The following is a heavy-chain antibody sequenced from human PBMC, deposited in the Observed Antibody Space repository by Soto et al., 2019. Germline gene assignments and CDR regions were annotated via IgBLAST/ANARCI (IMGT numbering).Heavy chain of an antibody. CDR3: TKAGYCSGGSCYWIYYYYGMDV. V-gene: IGHV3-30*18. CDR1: GFTLSSYG. J-gene: IGHJ6*02. CDR2: ISYDGSNK. Sequence: GGSLRLSCAASGFTLSSYGMHWVRQAPGKGLEWVAVISYDGSNKYYADSVKGRFTISRDNSKNTLYLQMNSLRAEDTAVYYCTKAGYCSGGSCYWIYYYYGMDVWGQGTTVTVSS. D-gene: IGHD2-15*01.